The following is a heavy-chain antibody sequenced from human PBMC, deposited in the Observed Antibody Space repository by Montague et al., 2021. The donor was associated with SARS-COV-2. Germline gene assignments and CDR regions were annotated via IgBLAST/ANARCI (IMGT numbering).Heavy chain of an antibody. J-gene: IGHJ4*02. CDR1: GFTFSSYG. CDR3: AKDLYDYVWGSYRSTGACNDY. V-gene: IGHV3-30*18. D-gene: IGHD3-16*02. Sequence: SPRLSCAASGFTFSSYGMHWVRQAPGKGLEWVAVISYDGSNKYYADSVKGRFTISRDNSKNTLYLQINSLRAEDTAVYYCAKDLYDYVWGSYRSTGACNDYWGQGTLVTVSS. CDR2: ISYDGSNK.